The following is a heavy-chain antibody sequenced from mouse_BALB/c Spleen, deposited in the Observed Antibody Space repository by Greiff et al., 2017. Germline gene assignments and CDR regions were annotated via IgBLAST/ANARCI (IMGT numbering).Heavy chain of an antibody. J-gene: IGHJ1*01. D-gene: IGHD1-1*01. CDR2: ISSGGST. Sequence: EVKLVESGGGLVKPGGSLKLSCAASGFTFSSYAMSWVRQTPEKRLEWVASISSGGSTYYPDSVKGRFTISRDNARNILYLQMSSLRSEDTAMYYCARGRDYGYWYFDVWGAGTTVTVSS. V-gene: IGHV5-6-5*01. CDR3: ARGRDYGYWYFDV. CDR1: GFTFSSYA.